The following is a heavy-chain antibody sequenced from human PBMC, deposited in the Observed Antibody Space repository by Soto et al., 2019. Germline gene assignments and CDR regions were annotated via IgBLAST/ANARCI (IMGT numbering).Heavy chain of an antibody. CDR1: GGSISSYY. J-gene: IGHJ5*02. D-gene: IGHD6-19*01. CDR2: IYYSGST. Sequence: SETLSLTCTVSGGSISSYYWSWIRQPPGKGLEWIGYIYYSGSTNYNPSLKSRVTISVDTSKNQFSLKLSSVTAADTAVYYCARHRGGSRPGIAVAGSISWFDPWGQGTLVTVSS. CDR3: ARHRGGSRPGIAVAGSISWFDP. V-gene: IGHV4-59*08.